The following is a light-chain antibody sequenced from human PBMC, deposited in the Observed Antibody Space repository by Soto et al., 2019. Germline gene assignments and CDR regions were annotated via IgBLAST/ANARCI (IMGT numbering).Light chain of an antibody. CDR2: VVS. CDR1: SSDVGGYNY. J-gene: IGLJ1*01. V-gene: IGLV2-14*01. Sequence: QSALAQPTSVSGSPGQSIATSCTGTSSDVGGYNYVSWHQQHPGKAPKVLISVVSNRPSGVSNRFSGSKSGNTASLTISGLQAEDEADYYCSSFTSSITYVFGTGTKVTVL. CDR3: SSFTSSITYV.